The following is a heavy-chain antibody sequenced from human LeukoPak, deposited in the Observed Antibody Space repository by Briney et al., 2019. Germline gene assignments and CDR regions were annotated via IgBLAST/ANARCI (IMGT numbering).Heavy chain of an antibody. J-gene: IGHJ3*02. V-gene: IGHV4-59*01. CDR3: ARNGPVITIFGVVIASDAFDI. Sequence: PSETLSLTCTVSGGSISSYYWSWIRQPPGKGLEWIGYIYYSGSTNYNPSLKSRVTISVDTSKNQFSLKLSSVTAADTAVYYCARNGPVITIFGVVIASDAFDIWGQGTMVTVSS. CDR1: GGSISSYY. D-gene: IGHD3-3*01. CDR2: IYYSGST.